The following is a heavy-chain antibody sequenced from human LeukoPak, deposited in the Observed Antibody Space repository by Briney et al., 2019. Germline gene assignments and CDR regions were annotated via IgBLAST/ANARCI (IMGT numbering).Heavy chain of an antibody. CDR1: GFTFSSYW. Sequence: GGSLRLSCAASGFTFSSYWMTWVRQAPGKGLEWVANIKQDGSDKAYVDSVKGRFTISRDNAKNSLYLQMNSLRAEDTAVYYCARCVAAIDYWGQGTLVTVSP. CDR3: ARCVAAIDY. V-gene: IGHV3-7*05. J-gene: IGHJ4*02. D-gene: IGHD6-25*01. CDR2: IKQDGSDK.